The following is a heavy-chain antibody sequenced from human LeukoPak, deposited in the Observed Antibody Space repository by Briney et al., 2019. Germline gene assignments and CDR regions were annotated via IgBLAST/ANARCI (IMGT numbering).Heavy chain of an antibody. Sequence: ASVKVSCKASGYTFTGYYMHWVRQAPGQGLEWMGGIIPIFGTANYAQKFQGRVTITADESTSTAYMELSSLRSEDTAVYYCETYYYGSGSYYVEATKYWGQGTLVTVSS. V-gene: IGHV1-69*13. CDR3: ETYYYGSGSYYVEATKY. J-gene: IGHJ4*02. CDR2: IIPIFGTA. D-gene: IGHD3-10*01. CDR1: GYTFTGYY.